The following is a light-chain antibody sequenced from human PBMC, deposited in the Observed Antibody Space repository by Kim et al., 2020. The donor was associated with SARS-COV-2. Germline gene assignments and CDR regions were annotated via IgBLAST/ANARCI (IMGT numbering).Light chain of an antibody. J-gene: IGKJ1*01. CDR2: GAS. CDR1: QSVSSSY. Sequence: PGERVTPSCRASQSVSSSYLTWYQQKPGQAPRLLIYGASTRATSIPARFSGSGSGTDFTLTISSLQPEDFAVYCPRAFGQGTKVDIK. V-gene: IGKV3D-7*01. CDR3: RA.